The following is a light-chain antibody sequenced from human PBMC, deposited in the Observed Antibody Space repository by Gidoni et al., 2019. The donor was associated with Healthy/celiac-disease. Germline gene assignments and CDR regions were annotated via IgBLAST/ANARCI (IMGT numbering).Light chain of an antibody. CDR3: QQSYSTPRT. V-gene: IGKV1-39*01. Sequence: DIQMTQSPSSLSASVGDRVTITCRASQSISSYLHWYQQKPGQAPELLIYGASSLQSGVPSRFRVSGSGTDFTLTISSLPPEDFATYYCQQSYSTPRTFGQGTKVEIK. CDR1: QSISSY. J-gene: IGKJ1*01. CDR2: GAS.